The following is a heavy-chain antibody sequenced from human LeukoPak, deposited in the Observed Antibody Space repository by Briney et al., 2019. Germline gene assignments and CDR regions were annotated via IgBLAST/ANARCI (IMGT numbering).Heavy chain of an antibody. J-gene: IGHJ4*02. CDR1: TGSISGHY. CDR3: ARGYNTFDY. D-gene: IGHD5-24*01. CDR2: IFYTGST. V-gene: IGHV4-59*11. Sequence: SETLSLTCTVSTGSISGHYWSWIRQPPGKGLEWIGYIFYTGSTNYNPSLKSRVTISVDTSKNRFSLKLSSVTAADTAMYYCARGYNTFDYWGQGTLVTVSS.